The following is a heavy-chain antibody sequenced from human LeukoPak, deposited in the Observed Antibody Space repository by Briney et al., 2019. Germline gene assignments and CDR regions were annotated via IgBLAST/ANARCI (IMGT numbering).Heavy chain of an antibody. J-gene: IGHJ6*03. Sequence: ASETLSLTCTVSGGSISSSSYYWGWIRQPPGKGLEWIGSIYYSGSTYYNPSLKSRVTISVDTSKNQFSLKLSSVTAADTAVYYCARQRYSYGDYYYYYYMDVWGKGTTVTISS. CDR3: ARQRYSYGDYYYYYYMDV. V-gene: IGHV4-39*01. D-gene: IGHD5-18*01. CDR2: IYYSGST. CDR1: GGSISSSSYY.